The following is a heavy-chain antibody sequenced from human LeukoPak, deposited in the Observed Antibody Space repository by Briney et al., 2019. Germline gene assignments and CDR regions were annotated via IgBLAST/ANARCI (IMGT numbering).Heavy chain of an antibody. CDR1: GFTFSGFW. J-gene: IGHJ4*02. V-gene: IGHV3-7*01. CDR3: ARDQVGPED. CDR2: INQDGTER. D-gene: IGHD1-26*01. Sequence: GGSLRLSCAVSGFTFSGFWMSWVRQAPGKGLEWVANINQDGTERYYVGSVKGRFTISRDNAKSSLYLQMNSLRVEDTAVYYCARDQVGPEDWGQGTLVTVSS.